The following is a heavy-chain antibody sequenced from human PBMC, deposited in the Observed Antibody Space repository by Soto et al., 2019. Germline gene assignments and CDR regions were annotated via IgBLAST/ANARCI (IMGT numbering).Heavy chain of an antibody. CDR2: ISGSGGST. V-gene: IGHV3-23*01. Sequence: GGSLRLSCAASGFTFSSYAMSWVRQAPGKGLEWVSAISGSGGSTYYADSAKGRFTISRDNSKNTLYLQMNSLRAEDTAVYYCAKAGLSQLVAATCLSYWGQGTLVTVSS. D-gene: IGHD2-15*01. CDR1: GFTFSSYA. J-gene: IGHJ4*02. CDR3: AKAGLSQLVAATCLSY.